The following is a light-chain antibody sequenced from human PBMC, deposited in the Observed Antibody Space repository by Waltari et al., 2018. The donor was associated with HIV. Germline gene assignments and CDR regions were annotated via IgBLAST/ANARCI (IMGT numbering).Light chain of an antibody. J-gene: IGKJ2*01. Sequence: DIRMAQSPSSLSASEGDRILISCRARHDISTDLTWYQKRPGEAPKLLISGATRLQGGVPPRFSGSGSGTAFTLAINGLQAEDFATYFCQQSYNAPYTFGQGT. V-gene: IGKV1-39*01. CDR2: GAT. CDR1: HDISTD. CDR3: QQSYNAPYT.